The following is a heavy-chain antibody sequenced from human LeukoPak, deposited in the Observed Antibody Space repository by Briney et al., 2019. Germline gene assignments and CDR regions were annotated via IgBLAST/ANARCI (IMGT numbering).Heavy chain of an antibody. J-gene: IGHJ6*02. CDR3: AKGVYGVDGMDV. CDR2: LSGSGGST. CDR1: GFTFSSYA. D-gene: IGHD5/OR15-5a*01. V-gene: IGHV3-23*01. Sequence: GGSLRLYCAASGFTFSSYAMSWVRQAQGKGLEWVSTLSGSGGSTYYADSVKGRFTISGDNSKNTMYLQMKSLRAEATAEYYSAKGVYGVDGMDVWGQGTTVTVSS.